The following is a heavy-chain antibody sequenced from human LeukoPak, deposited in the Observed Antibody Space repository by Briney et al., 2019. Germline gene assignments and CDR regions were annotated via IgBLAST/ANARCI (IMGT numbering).Heavy chain of an antibody. CDR3: TRESSTSPYYFDY. Sequence: ASVKVSCKASGYTFTNNGINWVRQAPGQGLEWVGWINTHNGNTIYAQKLQGRVTMTTDTSTSTGYMEPRSLTSDDTAVYYCTRESSTSPYYFDYWGQGTLVSVSS. J-gene: IGHJ4*02. CDR2: INTHNGNT. CDR1: GYTFTNNG. V-gene: IGHV1-18*01. D-gene: IGHD2-2*01.